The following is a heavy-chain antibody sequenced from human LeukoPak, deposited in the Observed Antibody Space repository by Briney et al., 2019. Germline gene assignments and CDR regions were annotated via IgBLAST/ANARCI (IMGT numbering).Heavy chain of an antibody. V-gene: IGHV1-69*13. CDR2: IIPIFGTA. CDR1: GGSFSSYA. J-gene: IGHJ4*02. CDR3: ARVDCSGGSCYPDY. D-gene: IGHD2-15*01. Sequence: ASVKVSCKASGGSFSSYAISWVRQAPGQGLEWMGGIIPIFGTANYAQKFQGRVTITADESTSTAYMELSSLRSEDTAVYYCARVDCSGGSCYPDYWGQGTLVTVSS.